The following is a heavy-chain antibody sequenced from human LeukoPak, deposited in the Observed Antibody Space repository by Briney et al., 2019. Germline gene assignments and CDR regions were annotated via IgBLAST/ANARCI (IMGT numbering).Heavy chain of an antibody. CDR1: GFTFSSHA. CDR2: ISYDGSNK. CDR3: ARVATSSSWYYWFDP. V-gene: IGHV3-30*01. J-gene: IGHJ5*02. D-gene: IGHD6-13*01. Sequence: PGRSLRLSCAASGFTFSSHAMHWVRQAPGKGLEWVAVISYDGSNKYYADSVKGRFTISRDNSKNTLYLQMNSLRAEDTAVYYCARVATSSSWYYWFDPWGQGTLVTVSS.